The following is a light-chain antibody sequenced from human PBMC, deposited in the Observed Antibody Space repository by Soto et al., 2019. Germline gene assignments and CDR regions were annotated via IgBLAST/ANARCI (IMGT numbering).Light chain of an antibody. CDR1: SSDVGGYNY. J-gene: IGLJ3*02. CDR3: SSYTSSSTRV. CDR2: EVS. V-gene: IGLV2-14*01. Sequence: QSSLTQPASVSGSPGQSITISCTGTSSDVGGYNYVSWYQQHPGKAPKLMNYEVSNRPSGVPNLFSGSKSGNTASLTISGLQAEDEADYYCSSYTSSSTRVFGGGTNLTVL.